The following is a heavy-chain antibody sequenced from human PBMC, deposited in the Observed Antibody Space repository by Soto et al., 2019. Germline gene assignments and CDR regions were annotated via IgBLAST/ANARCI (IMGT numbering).Heavy chain of an antibody. CDR2: TYSGGST. V-gene: IGHV3-66*01. J-gene: IGHJ4*02. CDR3: ATVRLGELSQDY. Sequence: GGSLRLSCAASGFTVSGNYMSWVRQAPGKGLEWVSITYSGGSTYYADSVKGRFTISRDNSKNTVHLQMNSLRAEDTAVYYCATVRLGELSQDYWGQGTLVTVSS. D-gene: IGHD3-16*02. CDR1: GFTVSGNY.